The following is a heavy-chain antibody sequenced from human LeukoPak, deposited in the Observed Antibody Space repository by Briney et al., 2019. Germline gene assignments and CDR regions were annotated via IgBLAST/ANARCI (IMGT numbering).Heavy chain of an antibody. Sequence: GGSLRLSCAASGFTLSSYDMSWLRQAPGEGLEWVSAISVSGNTYHADSVKGRFTISRDSSKNTLYLQMNRLRAEDAAVYYCAKVYSAGWYPGYFDYYGQGNLVTVSS. CDR1: GFTLSSYD. CDR2: ISVSGNT. D-gene: IGHD6-19*01. CDR3: AKVYSAGWYPGYFDY. V-gene: IGHV3-23*01. J-gene: IGHJ4*02.